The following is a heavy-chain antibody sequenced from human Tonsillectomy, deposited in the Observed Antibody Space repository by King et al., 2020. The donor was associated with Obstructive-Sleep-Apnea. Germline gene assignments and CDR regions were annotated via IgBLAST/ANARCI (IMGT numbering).Heavy chain of an antibody. V-gene: IGHV3-48*04. J-gene: IGHJ4*02. Sequence: VQLVESGGGLVQPGGSLRLSCAASGFNFSRYSMNWVRQAPGKGLEWVSYISSTGSTIYYADSVKGRFTISRDNAKNSLYLQMNSLRAEDTAVYYCARDPITMMLVVTYFDYWGQGTLVTVSS. D-gene: IGHD3-22*01. CDR2: ISSTGSTI. CDR3: ARDPITMMLVVTYFDY. CDR1: GFNFSRYS.